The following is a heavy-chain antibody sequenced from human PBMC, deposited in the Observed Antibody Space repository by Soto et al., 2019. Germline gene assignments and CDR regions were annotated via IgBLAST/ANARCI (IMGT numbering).Heavy chain of an antibody. Sequence: QVQLVQSGAEVKKPGSSVKVSCKASGGTFSSYSINWVRQAPGQGLEWMGEIIPIFGTANYAQKFQGRVTITADESTITAYMELSSRRSEDTAVYYCARDGGRHSGGIDYWGQGTLVTVSS. V-gene: IGHV1-69*01. J-gene: IGHJ4*02. CDR1: GGTFSSYS. CDR2: IIPIFGTA. CDR3: ARDGGRHSGGIDY. D-gene: IGHD1-26*01.